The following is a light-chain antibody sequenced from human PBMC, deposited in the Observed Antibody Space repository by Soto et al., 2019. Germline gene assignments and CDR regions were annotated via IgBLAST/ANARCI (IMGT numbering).Light chain of an antibody. Sequence: SLSASVVYRVSINCRASQGIRDELGWYQQKPGRAPKLLIYAASVLQSGVPSRFRGGGFGTDFTLTISSLQPEEFATYYCLQYNNHPRTFGQGGKVDIK. V-gene: IGKV1-6*01. J-gene: IGKJ1*01. CDR2: AAS. CDR3: LQYNNHPRT. CDR1: QGIRDE.